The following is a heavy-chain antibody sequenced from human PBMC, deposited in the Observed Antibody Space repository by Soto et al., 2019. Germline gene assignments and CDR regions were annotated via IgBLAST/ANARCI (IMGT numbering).Heavy chain of an antibody. D-gene: IGHD3-22*01. V-gene: IGHV3-23*01. Sequence: EVQLLESGGGLVQPGGSLRLSCAASGFTFSSYAMSWVRQAPGKGLEWVSAISGSGGSTYYADSVKGRFTISRDNSKSTLYLQMNSLRAEDTAVYYCAKDPGYYDSSGYHYYYYGMDVWGQGTTVTVSS. CDR3: AKDPGYYDSSGYHYYYYGMDV. J-gene: IGHJ6*02. CDR1: GFTFSSYA. CDR2: ISGSGGST.